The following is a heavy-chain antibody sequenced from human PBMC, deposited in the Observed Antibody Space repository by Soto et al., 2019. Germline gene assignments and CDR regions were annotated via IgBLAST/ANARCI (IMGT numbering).Heavy chain of an antibody. J-gene: IGHJ5*02. V-gene: IGHV3-23*01. CDR2: IGGSNGKT. D-gene: IGHD4-17*01. CDR1: GFTFSSYA. CDR3: ATSLTPATDELDL. Sequence: EVQLLESGGGLVQPGGSLRLSCDASGFTFSSYAMNWVRQAPGKGLEWVSLIGGSNGKTSYADSVKGRFTTSRDNSKNTLFLQMSNLRAEDTAVYFCATSLTPATDELDLWGQGTLVTVTS.